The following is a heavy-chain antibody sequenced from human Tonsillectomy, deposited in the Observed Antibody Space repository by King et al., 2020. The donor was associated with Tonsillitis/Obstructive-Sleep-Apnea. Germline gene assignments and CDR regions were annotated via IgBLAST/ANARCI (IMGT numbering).Heavy chain of an antibody. CDR3: ARDNTVTTCAFDI. Sequence: VQLVQSGGGLIQPGGSLRLSCAASRFTVSSNYMSWVRQAPWKGLEWVSVMYSGGSTYYADSVKGRFTISRDNSKNTLYLKMNSLRAEDAAVYYCARDNTVTTCAFDIWGQGTMVTVSS. CDR1: RFTVSSNY. CDR2: MYSGGST. D-gene: IGHD4-17*01. V-gene: IGHV3-53*01. J-gene: IGHJ3*02.